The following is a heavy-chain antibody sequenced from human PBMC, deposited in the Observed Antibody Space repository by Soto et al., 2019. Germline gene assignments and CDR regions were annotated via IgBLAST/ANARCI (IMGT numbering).Heavy chain of an antibody. Sequence: EVQLVESGGDLVQPGGSLKLSCAASGFTFSGSAMHWVRQASGKGLEWVGHIRRRAKNYATVYAASVKXXXIXSRXXXXXXXXXXXXXXXXDDTAVYYCTRTFDGSDYFSPDFDYWGQXTLXXXSS. J-gene: IGHJ4*02. V-gene: IGHV3-73*02. CDR3: TRTFDGSDYFSPDFDY. CDR2: IRRRAKNYAT. D-gene: IGHD2-8*01. CDR1: GFTFSGSA.